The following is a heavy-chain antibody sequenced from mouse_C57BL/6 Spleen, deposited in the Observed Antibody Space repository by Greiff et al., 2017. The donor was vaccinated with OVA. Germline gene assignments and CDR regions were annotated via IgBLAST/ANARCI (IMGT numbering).Heavy chain of an antibody. D-gene: IGHD1-1*01. CDR1: GYAFSSYW. CDR3: ARDPSTTVFDY. CDR2: IYPGDGDT. Sequence: VHLVESGAELVKPGASVKISCKASGYAFSSYWMNWVKQRPGKGLEWIGQIYPGDGDTNYNGKFKGKATLTADKSSSTAYMQLSSLTSEDSAVYFCARDPSTTVFDYWGQGTTLTVSS. J-gene: IGHJ2*01. V-gene: IGHV1-80*01.